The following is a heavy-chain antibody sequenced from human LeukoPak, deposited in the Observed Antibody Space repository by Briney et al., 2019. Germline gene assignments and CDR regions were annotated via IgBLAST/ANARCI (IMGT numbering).Heavy chain of an antibody. J-gene: IGHJ4*02. D-gene: IGHD1-26*01. V-gene: IGHV1-69-2*01. Sequence: ASVKVSCKVSGYTFTDYYMHWVQQAPGKGLEWMGLVDPEDGETIYAEKFQGRVTITADTSTDTAYMELSSLRSEDTAVYYCATYWELLGNLAFDYWGQGTLVTVSS. CDR3: ATYWELLGNLAFDY. CDR1: GYTFTDYY. CDR2: VDPEDGET.